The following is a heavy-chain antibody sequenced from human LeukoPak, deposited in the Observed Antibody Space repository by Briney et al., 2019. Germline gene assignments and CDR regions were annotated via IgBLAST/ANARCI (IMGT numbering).Heavy chain of an antibody. CDR1: GYSFTSYW. D-gene: IGHD2-21*02. Sequence: GESLRISCKGSGYSFTSYWISWVRQMPGKGLEWMGRIDPSDSYTNYSPSFQGHVTISADKSISTAYLQWSSLKASDTAMYYCATGVVVVTAHDAFDIWGQGTMVTVSS. CDR3: ATGVVVVTAHDAFDI. V-gene: IGHV5-10-1*01. J-gene: IGHJ3*02. CDR2: IDPSDSYT.